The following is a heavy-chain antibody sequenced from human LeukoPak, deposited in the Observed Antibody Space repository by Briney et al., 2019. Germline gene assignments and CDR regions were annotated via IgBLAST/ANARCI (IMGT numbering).Heavy chain of an antibody. Sequence: GGSLRLSCVASGFTFSSYAMNWVRQAPGKGLEWVSAISDSGGNTYYADSVKGRFSISRDNSKNTLYLQMNSLRTDDTAVYYCAKGYYYGSGSYSGDYDYWGQETLVTVSS. CDR1: GFTFSSYA. D-gene: IGHD3-10*01. CDR2: ISDSGGNT. CDR3: AKGYYYGSGSYSGDYDY. J-gene: IGHJ4*02. V-gene: IGHV3-23*01.